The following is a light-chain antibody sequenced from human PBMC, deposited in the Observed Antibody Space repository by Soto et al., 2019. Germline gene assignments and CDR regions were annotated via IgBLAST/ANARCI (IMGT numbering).Light chain of an antibody. CDR3: QQYDNLPLI. CDR1: QDIRKY. J-gene: IGKJ5*01. Sequence: IQMTQSPSSLSASVGDRVTITCQATQDIRKYLNWYQQKPGKAPKLLIYDASSLETGVPSRFSGSGSGTDFTFTISSLQPEDFATYYCQQYDNLPLICGQGTRLDIK. V-gene: IGKV1-33*01. CDR2: DAS.